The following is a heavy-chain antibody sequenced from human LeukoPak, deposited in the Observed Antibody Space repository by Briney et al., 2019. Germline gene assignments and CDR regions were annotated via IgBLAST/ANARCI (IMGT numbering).Heavy chain of an antibody. Sequence: GGSLRLSCAASGFTFSSYAMSWVRQAPGKGLEWVAVISYDGSNKYYADSVKGRSTISRDNSKNTLYLQMNSLRAEDTAVYYCVRDDWLSHWGQGALVTVSS. CDR1: GFTFSSYA. CDR2: ISYDGSNK. CDR3: VRDDWLSH. J-gene: IGHJ5*02. V-gene: IGHV3-30*03.